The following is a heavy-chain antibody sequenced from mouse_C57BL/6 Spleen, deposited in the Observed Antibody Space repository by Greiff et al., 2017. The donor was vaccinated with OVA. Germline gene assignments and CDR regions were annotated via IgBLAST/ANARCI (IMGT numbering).Heavy chain of an antibody. CDR1: GYAFSSYW. J-gene: IGHJ2*01. D-gene: IGHD2-3*01. CDR3: ARDGGYDGCSDY. Sequence: QVQLQQSGAELVKPGASVKISCKASGYAFSSYWMNWVKQRPGKGLEWIGQIYPGGGDTNYTGKFKGKATLTADKSSSTAYMQLSRLTSEDSAVSFCARDGGYDGCSDYWGQGTTLTVSS. CDR2: IYPGGGDT. V-gene: IGHV1-80*01.